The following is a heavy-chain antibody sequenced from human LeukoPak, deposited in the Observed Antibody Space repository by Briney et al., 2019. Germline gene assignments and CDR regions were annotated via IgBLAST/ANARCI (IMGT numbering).Heavy chain of an antibody. Sequence: GRSLRLSCAASGFTFSSYGMRWVRQTPGKGLEWVAVISYDGSNKDYADSVKGRFTISRDNSKNTLYLQMRSLRVEDTGVYYCAKDRGSSGRNYFDQWGQGTLVTVSS. CDR3: AKDRGSSGRNYFDQ. D-gene: IGHD6-19*01. J-gene: IGHJ4*02. CDR1: GFTFSSYG. V-gene: IGHV3-30*18. CDR2: ISYDGSNK.